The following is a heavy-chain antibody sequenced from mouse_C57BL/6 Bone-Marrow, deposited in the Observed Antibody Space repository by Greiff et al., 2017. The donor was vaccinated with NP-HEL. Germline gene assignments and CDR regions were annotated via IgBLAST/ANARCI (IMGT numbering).Heavy chain of an antibody. V-gene: IGHV1-80*01. CDR1: GYAFSSYW. J-gene: IGHJ1*03. CDR2: IYPGDGDT. Sequence: QVQLKQSGAELVKPGASVKISCKASGYAFSSYWMNWVKQRPGKGLEWIGQIYPGDGDTNYNGKFKGKATLTADKSSSTAYMQLSSLTSEDSAVYFCASISSHWYFDVWGTGTTVTVSS. CDR3: ASISSHWYFDV. D-gene: IGHD1-1*01.